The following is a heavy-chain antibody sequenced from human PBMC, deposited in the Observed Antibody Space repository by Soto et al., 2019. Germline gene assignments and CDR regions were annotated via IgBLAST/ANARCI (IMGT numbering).Heavy chain of an antibody. Sequence: QVQLVESGGGEVQPWRSLTVSWAASGFTFSTYGMHWVRQTPGKGLEWVAVISYDGTNKFYSDSVKGRFTISRDNFKNTLTLQMNSLRADDTAVYSCAKDLQSYGDYDYYCYGMDVWGLGTRVTVSS. D-gene: IGHD2-21*02. CDR1: GFTFSTYG. CDR3: AKDLQSYGDYDYYCYGMDV. V-gene: IGHV3-30*18. J-gene: IGHJ6*02. CDR2: ISYDGTNK.